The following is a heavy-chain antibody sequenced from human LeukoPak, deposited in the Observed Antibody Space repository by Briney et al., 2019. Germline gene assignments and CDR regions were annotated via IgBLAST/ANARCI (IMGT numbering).Heavy chain of an antibody. CDR1: GFTFSSYS. CDR3: ARDLLGYNYHYMDV. J-gene: IGHJ6*03. V-gene: IGHV3-21*01. CDR2: ISSSSSYI. D-gene: IGHD3-16*02. Sequence: GGSLRLSCAASGFTFSSYSMNWVRHAPGKGLEWVSSISSSSSYIYYADSVKGRFTISRDNAKNSLYLQMNSPRAEDTAVYFCARDLLGYNYHYMDVWGKGTTVTVSS.